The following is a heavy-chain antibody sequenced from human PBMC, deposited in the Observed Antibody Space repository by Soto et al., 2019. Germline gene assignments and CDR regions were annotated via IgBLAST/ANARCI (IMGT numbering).Heavy chain of an antibody. D-gene: IGHD3-9*01. CDR1: GASISTNHHN. Sequence: PSETLSLTCTVSGASISTNHHNWAWVRQPPGKGLEWMGNIHYRGDTYFNPSLGSRLSMSVDTSKNQFSLKPTSVTAADTAVYYCARLPTGYPNWFDPWGQGTLVTVSS. J-gene: IGHJ5*02. CDR2: IHYRGDT. CDR3: ARLPTGYPNWFDP. V-gene: IGHV4-39*01.